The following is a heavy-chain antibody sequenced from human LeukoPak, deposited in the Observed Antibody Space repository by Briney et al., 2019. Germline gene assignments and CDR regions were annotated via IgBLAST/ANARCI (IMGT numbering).Heavy chain of an antibody. V-gene: IGHV1-18*01. CDR1: GYTFTSYG. CDR2: ISAYNGNT. J-gene: IGHJ5*02. CDR3: ALSRDYDFWSGYRKDNWFDP. D-gene: IGHD3-3*01. Sequence: GASVKVSCKASGYTFTSYGISWVRQAPGQGLEWMGWISAYNGNTNYAQKLQGRVTMTTDTSTSTAYMELRSLRSDDTAVYYCALSRDYDFWSGYRKDNWFDPWGQGTLVTVSS.